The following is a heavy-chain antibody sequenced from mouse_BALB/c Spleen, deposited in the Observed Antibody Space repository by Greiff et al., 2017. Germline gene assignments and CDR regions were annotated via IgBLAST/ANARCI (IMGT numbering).Heavy chain of an antibody. V-gene: IGHV14-3*02. CDR3: ARKYYYAMDY. J-gene: IGHJ4*01. CDR2: IDPANGNT. CDR1: GFNIKDTY. Sequence: EVQGVESGAELVKPGASVKLSCTASGFNIKDTYMHWVKQRPEQGLEWIGRIDPANGNTKYDPKFQGKATITADTSSNTAYLQLSSLTSEDTAVYYCARKYYYAMDYWGQGTSVTVSS.